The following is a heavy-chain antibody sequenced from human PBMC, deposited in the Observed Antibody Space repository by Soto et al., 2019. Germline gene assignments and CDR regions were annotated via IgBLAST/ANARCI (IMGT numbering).Heavy chain of an antibody. CDR2: IRSYNNST. D-gene: IGHD5-18*01. J-gene: IGHJ4*02. Sequence: QVQLVQSGAEVKKPGASVKVSCKASGYTFTSYGVNWVRQAPGQGLEWMGWIRSYNNSTNYAQKRQGRVTMTTDTATNTANMDLGSLRADDPAVFYCARQGNGYDFWCQGPLVTVSS. CDR1: GYTFTSYG. CDR3: ARQGNGYDF. V-gene: IGHV1-18*01.